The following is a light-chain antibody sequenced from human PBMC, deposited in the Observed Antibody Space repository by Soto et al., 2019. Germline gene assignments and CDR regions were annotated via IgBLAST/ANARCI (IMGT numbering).Light chain of an antibody. CDR2: DVR. CDR1: SGGVGTYNF. CDR3: CSYAGNYKVT. J-gene: IGLJ2*01. Sequence: QSALTQPRSVSGSSGQSVTIACTGTSGGVGTYNFVSWYQQHPGKAPKLVIYDVRERPSGVPDRFSGSKSGNTASLSISGLQAEDEADYYCCSYAGNYKVTFGGGTKVTVL. V-gene: IGLV2-11*01.